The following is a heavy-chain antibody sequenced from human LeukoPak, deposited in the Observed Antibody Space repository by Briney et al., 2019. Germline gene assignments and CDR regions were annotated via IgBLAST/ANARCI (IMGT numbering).Heavy chain of an antibody. D-gene: IGHD2-2*01. CDR1: GYTFTSYG. V-gene: IGHV1-18*01. Sequence: ASVKVSCKASGYTFTSYGISWVRQAPGQGLEWMGWISAYNGNTNYAQKLQGRVTMTTDTSTSTAYMELRSLRSDDTAVYYCARVGYQLLFGYYGMDVWGQGTTVTVSS. CDR2: ISAYNGNT. CDR3: ARVGYQLLFGYYGMDV. J-gene: IGHJ6*02.